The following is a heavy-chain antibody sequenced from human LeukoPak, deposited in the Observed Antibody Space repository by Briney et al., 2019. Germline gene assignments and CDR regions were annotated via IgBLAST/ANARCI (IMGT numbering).Heavy chain of an antibody. Sequence: SETLSLTCAVYGGSFSGYYWSWIRQPPGKGLEWIGEINHSGSTNYNPSLKSRVTISVDTSKNQFSLKLSSVTAADTAVYYCRGYSGYVSGHTVDYWGQGTLVTVSS. D-gene: IGHD5-12*01. CDR1: GGSFSGYY. CDR3: RGYSGYVSGHTVDY. V-gene: IGHV4-34*01. CDR2: INHSGST. J-gene: IGHJ4*02.